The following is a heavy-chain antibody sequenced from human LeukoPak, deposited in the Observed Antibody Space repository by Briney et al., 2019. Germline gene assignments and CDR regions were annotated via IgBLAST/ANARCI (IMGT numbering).Heavy chain of an antibody. CDR2: ISAYNGNT. CDR3: ASGYSNYGDAFDI. Sequence: VASVKVSCKASGYTFTSYGISWVRQAPGQGLEWMGWISAYNGNTNYAQKLQGRVTMTTDTSTSAAYMELRSLRSDDTAVYYCASGYSNYGDAFDIWGQGTMVTVSS. V-gene: IGHV1-18*01. J-gene: IGHJ3*02. CDR1: GYTFTSYG. D-gene: IGHD4-11*01.